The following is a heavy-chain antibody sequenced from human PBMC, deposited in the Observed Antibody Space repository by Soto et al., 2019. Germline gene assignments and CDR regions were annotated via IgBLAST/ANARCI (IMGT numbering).Heavy chain of an antibody. J-gene: IGHJ4*02. V-gene: IGHV3-23*01. CDR3: AKRDGYYDILTGYLDFDY. CDR2: ISGSGGST. D-gene: IGHD3-9*01. Sequence: GGSLRLSCAASGLTFSSYAMSWVRQAPGKGLEWVSAISGSGGSTYYADSVKGRFTISRDNSKNTLYLQMNSLRAEDTAVYYCAKRDGYYDILTGYLDFDYWGQGTLVTVSS. CDR1: GLTFSSYA.